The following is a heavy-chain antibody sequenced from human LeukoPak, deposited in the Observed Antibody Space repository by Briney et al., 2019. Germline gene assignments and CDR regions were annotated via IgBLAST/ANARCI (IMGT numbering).Heavy chain of an antibody. CDR3: ATGFTSAVVTAIPAFDI. V-gene: IGHV1-24*01. CDR2: FDPEDGET. D-gene: IGHD2-21*02. J-gene: IGHJ3*02. Sequence: ASVKVSCKVSGYTLTELSMHWVRQAPGKGLEWMGGFDPEDGETIYAQKFQGRVTMTEDTSTDTAYMELSSLRSEDTAVYYCATGFTSAVVTAIPAFDIWGQGTMVTVSS. CDR1: GYTLTELS.